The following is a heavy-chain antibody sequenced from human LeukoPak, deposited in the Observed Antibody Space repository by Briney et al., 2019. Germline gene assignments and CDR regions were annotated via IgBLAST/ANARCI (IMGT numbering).Heavy chain of an antibody. D-gene: IGHD3-22*01. Sequence: GGSLRLSCAASGFTFSDYYMSWIRQAPGKGLEWVSYISSSGSTIYYADSVKGRFTISRDNAKNSLYLQMNSLRAEDTAVYYCARAGTMIGISMGVPDGMDVWGQGTTVTVSS. CDR3: ARAGTMIGISMGVPDGMDV. CDR1: GFTFSDYY. V-gene: IGHV3-11*04. J-gene: IGHJ6*02. CDR2: ISSSGSTI.